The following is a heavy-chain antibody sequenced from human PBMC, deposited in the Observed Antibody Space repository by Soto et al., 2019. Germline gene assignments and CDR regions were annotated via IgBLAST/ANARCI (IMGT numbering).Heavy chain of an antibody. Sequence: GGSLRLSCAASGFTFSSYAMHWVRQAPGKGLEWVAVISYDGSNKYYADSVKGRFTISRDNSKNTLYLQMNSLRAEDTAVYYCASLGGPTDYWGRGTLVTVSS. V-gene: IGHV3-30-3*01. J-gene: IGHJ4*02. D-gene: IGHD4-17*01. CDR2: ISYDGSNK. CDR3: ASLGGPTDY. CDR1: GFTFSSYA.